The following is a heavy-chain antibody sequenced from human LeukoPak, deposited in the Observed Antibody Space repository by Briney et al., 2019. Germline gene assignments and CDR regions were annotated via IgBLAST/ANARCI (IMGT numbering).Heavy chain of an antibody. Sequence: PGGSLRLSCAASGFTFSDHYMDWVRQAPGKGLEWVGRTRNKANSYTTEYAASVKGRFTISRDDSKDSLYLQMNSLKTEDTAVYYCARSYGDYVGWFDPWAREPWSPSPQ. CDR3: ARSYGDYVGWFDP. J-gene: IGHJ5*02. CDR1: GFTFSDHY. V-gene: IGHV3-72*01. D-gene: IGHD4-17*01. CDR2: TRNKANSYTT.